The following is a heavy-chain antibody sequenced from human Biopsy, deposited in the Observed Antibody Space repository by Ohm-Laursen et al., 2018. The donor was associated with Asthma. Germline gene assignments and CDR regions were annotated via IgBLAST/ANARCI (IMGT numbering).Heavy chain of an antibody. CDR2: IKSKTDGGTT. CDR3: TTWFDSLDS. J-gene: IGHJ4*02. V-gene: IGHV3-15*01. CDR1: RFTFTNAW. D-gene: IGHD3-10*01. Sequence: ASRFTFTNAWMTWVRQAPVNGLEWVALIKSKTDGGTTDYAAPVKGRFSISRDDSKNTLYLQMNSLKTEDTAVYYCTTWFDSLDSWGQGTLVTVSS.